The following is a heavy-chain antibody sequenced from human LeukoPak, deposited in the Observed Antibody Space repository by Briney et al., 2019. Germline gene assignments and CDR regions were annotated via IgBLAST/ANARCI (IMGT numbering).Heavy chain of an antibody. J-gene: IGHJ4*02. V-gene: IGHV3-23*01. CDR1: GFSFSTYA. CDR2: VNGNGGST. D-gene: IGHD3-16*02. CDR3: AKSLYGGCDY. Sequence: GGSLRLSCAAPGFSFSTYAMSWVRQAPGKGLEWVSGVNGNGGSTSYADSVRGRFTIFRDNSKNTVYLQMNSLRVEDTAVYYCAKSLYGGCDYWGQGTVVTVSS.